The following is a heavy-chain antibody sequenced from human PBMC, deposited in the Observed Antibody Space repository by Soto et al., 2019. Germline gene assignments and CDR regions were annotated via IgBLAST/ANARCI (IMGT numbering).Heavy chain of an antibody. Sequence: RGSLRLSCAASGFTFSSYGMLWVRQAPGKGLEWVAVIWYDGSNKYYADSVKGRFTISRDNSKNTLYLQMNSLRAEDTAVYYCARDLVGSGRHYYYGLDVWGQGTTVTVS. CDR2: IWYDGSNK. D-gene: IGHD2-8*02. V-gene: IGHV3-33*01. CDR1: GFTFSSYG. CDR3: ARDLVGSGRHYYYGLDV. J-gene: IGHJ6*02.